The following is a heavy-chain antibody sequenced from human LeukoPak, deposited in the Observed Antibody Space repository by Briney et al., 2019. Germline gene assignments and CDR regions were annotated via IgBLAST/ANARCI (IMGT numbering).Heavy chain of an antibody. CDR3: ATTHDYGDYDY. V-gene: IGHV3-30*03. Sequence: GRYLRLSCAASGFTFSSYGMHWVRQAPGKGLEWVAVISYDGSNKYYADSVKGRFTISRDNSKNTLYLQMNSLRAEDTAVYYCATTHDYGDYDYWGQGTLVTVSS. D-gene: IGHD4-17*01. J-gene: IGHJ4*02. CDR1: GFTFSSYG. CDR2: ISYDGSNK.